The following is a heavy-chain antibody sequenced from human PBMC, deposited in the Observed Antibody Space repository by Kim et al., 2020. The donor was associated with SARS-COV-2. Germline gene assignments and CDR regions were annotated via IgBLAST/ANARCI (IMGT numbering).Heavy chain of an antibody. D-gene: IGHD3-22*01. Sequence: GGSLRLSCAASGFSFSSYDMHWARQATGRGLEWLAAIGFSGVTYYPGSVKGRFTISRENPKKSFYLQMNSLRAGDTAAYYCARAPPGVNGRGYSFDIWGRGT. CDR1: GFSFSSYD. CDR2: IGFSGVT. CDR3: ARAPPGVNGRGYSFDI. V-gene: IGHV3-13*01. J-gene: IGHJ3*02.